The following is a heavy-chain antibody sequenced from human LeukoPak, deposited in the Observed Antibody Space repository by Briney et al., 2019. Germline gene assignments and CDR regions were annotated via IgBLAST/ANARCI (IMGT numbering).Heavy chain of an antibody. V-gene: IGHV4-31*03. CDR3: ARNRDGYNSFDY. CDR1: GGSISSGGYY. D-gene: IGHD5-24*01. J-gene: IGHJ4*02. CDR2: IYYSGSS. Sequence: SETLSLTCTASGGSISSGGYYWSWIRQHPGKGLEWIGYIYYSGSSYYNPSLRSRVTISVDTSKNHFSLKLSSVTAADTAVYYCARNRDGYNSFDYWGQGTLVTVSS.